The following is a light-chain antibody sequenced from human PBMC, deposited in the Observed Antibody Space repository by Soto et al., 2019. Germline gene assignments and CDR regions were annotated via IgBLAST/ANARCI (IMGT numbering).Light chain of an antibody. CDR3: QQYGSSPWT. CDR2: GAS. Sequence: EIVLTQSPGTLSLSPGESGTLSCRASQSVSSSYLAWYQQKPGQAPRLLIYGASSRATGIPDRFSGSGSGTDFTLTISRLEPEDFAVYYFQQYGSSPWTFCQGTKVEIK. V-gene: IGKV3-20*01. J-gene: IGKJ1*01. CDR1: QSVSSSY.